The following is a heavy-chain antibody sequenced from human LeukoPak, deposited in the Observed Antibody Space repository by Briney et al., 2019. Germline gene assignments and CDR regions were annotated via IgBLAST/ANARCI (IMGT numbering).Heavy chain of an antibody. Sequence: SETLSLTCAVYGGTFSGYYWSWIRQPPGKGMEWIGEINHSGSTNYNPSLKSRVTISVDTSKNQFSLKLSSVTAADTAVYCCARGRRRDGYNLGVHFDYWGQGTLVTVSS. J-gene: IGHJ4*02. V-gene: IGHV4-34*01. D-gene: IGHD5-24*01. CDR1: GGTFSGYY. CDR2: INHSGST. CDR3: ARGRRRDGYNLGVHFDY.